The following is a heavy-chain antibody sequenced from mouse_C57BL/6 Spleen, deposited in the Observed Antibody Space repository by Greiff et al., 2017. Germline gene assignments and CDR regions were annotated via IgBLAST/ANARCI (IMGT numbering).Heavy chain of an antibody. D-gene: IGHD2-4*01. Sequence: VQLQQSGAELVRPGASVTLSCKASGYTFTDYEMHWVKQTPVHGLEWIGAFDPETGGTAYNQKFKGKAILTADKSSSTAYMEHRSLTSEDSAVYYCTRRDYDVGYWYFDVWGTGTTVTVSS. J-gene: IGHJ1*03. CDR2: FDPETGGT. CDR3: TRRDYDVGYWYFDV. V-gene: IGHV1-15*01. CDR1: GYTFTDYE.